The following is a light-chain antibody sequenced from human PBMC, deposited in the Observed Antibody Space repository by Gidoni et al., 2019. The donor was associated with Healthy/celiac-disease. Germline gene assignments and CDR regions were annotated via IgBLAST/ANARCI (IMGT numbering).Light chain of an antibody. CDR3: MQALQTPWR. Sequence: ESVMTDSRRSLPVTPGEPASISCRSSQSLLHSNGYNYLDWYLQKPGQSPQLLIYLGSNRASGVPDRFSGSGSGTNFTLRISSVEAEDVGVYYCMQALQTPWRFGQXTKVEIK. CDR1: QSLLHSNGYNY. CDR2: LGS. J-gene: IGKJ1*01. V-gene: IGKV2-28*01.